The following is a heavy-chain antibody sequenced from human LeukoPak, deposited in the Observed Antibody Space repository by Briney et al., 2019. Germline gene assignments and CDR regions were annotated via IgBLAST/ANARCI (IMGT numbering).Heavy chain of an antibody. CDR3: ARGRVSGNWQWLVPRYYFDY. CDR2: IYYSGST. V-gene: IGHV4-39*07. CDR1: GGSISSSSYY. D-gene: IGHD6-19*01. J-gene: IGHJ4*02. Sequence: SETLSLTCTVSGGSISSSSYYWGWIRQPPGKGLEWIGSIYYSGSTYYNPSLKSRVTISVDTSKNQFSLKLSSVTAADTAVYYCARGRVSGNWQWLVPRYYFDYWGQETLVTVSS.